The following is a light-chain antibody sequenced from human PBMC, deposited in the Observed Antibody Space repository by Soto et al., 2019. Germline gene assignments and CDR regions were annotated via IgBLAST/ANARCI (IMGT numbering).Light chain of an antibody. CDR1: QSVGSDF. CDR3: QQYGSSLFS. J-gene: IGKJ3*01. Sequence: EIVLTQSPGTLSLSRGEGATLSCRASQSVGSDFLAWYQQRPGQPPRILIFGASGRAAGIPDRFSGSGSGTDFTLTISRLEPEDFAVYYCQQYGSSLFSFGPGTKVDIK. CDR2: GAS. V-gene: IGKV3-20*01.